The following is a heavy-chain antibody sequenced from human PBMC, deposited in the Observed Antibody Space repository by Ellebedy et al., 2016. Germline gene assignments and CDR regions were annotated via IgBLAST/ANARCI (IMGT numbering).Heavy chain of an antibody. J-gene: IGHJ4*02. CDR3: ARDPRPYCSGGSCYSGNYFDY. CDR2: ISGSGGST. CDR1: GFTFSSYA. D-gene: IGHD2-15*01. Sequence: GGSLRLSCAASGFTFSSYAMSWVRQAPGKGLEWVSAISGSGGSTYYADSVKGRFTISRDNSKNTLYLQMNSLRAEDTAVYYCARDPRPYCSGGSCYSGNYFDYWGQGTLVTVSS. V-gene: IGHV3-23*01.